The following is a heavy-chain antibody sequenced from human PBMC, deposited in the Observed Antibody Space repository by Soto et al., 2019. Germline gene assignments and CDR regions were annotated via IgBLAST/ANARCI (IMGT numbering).Heavy chain of an antibody. D-gene: IGHD6-13*01. CDR3: ARALVAAAAPGGYYYYGMDV. CDR2: TYYRSKWYN. Sequence: QTLSLTCAISGDSVSSNSAAWNWIRQSPSRGLEWLGRTYYRSKWYNDYAVSVKSRITINPDTSKNQFSLQLNSVTPEDTAVYYCARALVAAAAPGGYYYYGMDVWGQGTTVTVSS. V-gene: IGHV6-1*01. J-gene: IGHJ6*02. CDR1: GDSVSSNSAA.